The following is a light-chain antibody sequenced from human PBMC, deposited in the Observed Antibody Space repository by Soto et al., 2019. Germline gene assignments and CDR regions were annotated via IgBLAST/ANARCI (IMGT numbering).Light chain of an antibody. J-gene: IGKJ2*01. V-gene: IGKV2-30*01. CDR1: QSLAYIDGNTY. Sequence: EVVMPQSPLSLPVTLGQPASISCRSSQSLAYIDGNTYLSWFQQRPVQSPTRLIYKVSNRESGVPDRFIGGGSGTDFTLKISRVEAEDVGVYYCMQGTHWPPYTFGQGTKVEIK. CDR3: MQGTHWPPYT. CDR2: KVS.